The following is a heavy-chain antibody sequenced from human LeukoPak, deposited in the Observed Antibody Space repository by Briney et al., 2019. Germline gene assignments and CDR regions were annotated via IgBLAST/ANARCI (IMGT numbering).Heavy chain of an antibody. CDR2: TYSRSKWYH. J-gene: IGHJ6*02. CDR1: GDSVSSHTSA. Sequence: SQTLSLTCAISGDSVSSHTSAWNWIRQSPSRGLEWLGRTYSRSKWYHDYAVSVRSRISINPDTSKNQFSLQLSSVTPEDTAVYYCARDPAYNYGMDVWGQGTTVTVSS. V-gene: IGHV6-1*01. CDR3: ARDPAYNYGMDV. D-gene: IGHD2-2*01.